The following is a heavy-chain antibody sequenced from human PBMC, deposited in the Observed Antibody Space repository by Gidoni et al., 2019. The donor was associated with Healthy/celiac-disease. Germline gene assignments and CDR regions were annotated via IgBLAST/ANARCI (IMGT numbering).Heavy chain of an antibody. CDR2: ISSSSSYI. D-gene: IGHD3-10*01. Sequence: EAQLVESGGGLVKPGGSLRLSCAASGFTFSSYSMNWVRQAPGKGLEWVSSISSSSSYIYYADSVKGRFTITRDNAKNSLYLQMNSLRAEDTAVYYCANYGRITKYGDTGDYWGQGTLVTVSS. CDR1: GFTFSSYS. CDR3: ANYGRITKYGDTGDY. V-gene: IGHV3-21*01. J-gene: IGHJ4*02.